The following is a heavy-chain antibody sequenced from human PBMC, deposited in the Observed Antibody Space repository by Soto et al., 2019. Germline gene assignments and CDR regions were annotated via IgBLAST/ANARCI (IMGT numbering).Heavy chain of an antibody. V-gene: IGHV3-11*01. J-gene: IGHJ3*02. CDR1: GFTFSDYY. CDR3: ARYYGANGAAFDI. D-gene: IGHD4-17*01. CDR2: ISNRGTTI. Sequence: GGSLRLSCAASGFTFSDYYMSWVRQAPGKGLEWLSYISNRGTTIDYGDPVKGRFTISRDNAKNSLYLQMRSVRADDTAVYYCARYYGANGAAFDIWGQGTLVTVSS.